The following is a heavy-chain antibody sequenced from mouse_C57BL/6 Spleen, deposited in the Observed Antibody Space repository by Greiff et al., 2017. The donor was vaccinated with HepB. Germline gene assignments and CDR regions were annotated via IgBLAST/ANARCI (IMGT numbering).Heavy chain of an antibody. D-gene: IGHD1-1*01. CDR1: GYTFTSYW. J-gene: IGHJ2*01. Sequence: VQLQQPGAELVMPGASVKLSCKASGYTFTSYWMHWVKQRPGQGLEWIGEIDPSDSYTNYNQKFKGKSTLTVDKSSSTAYMQLSSLTSEDSAVYYCARGWRGIYSGDYLDYWGQGTTLTVSS. CDR2: IDPSDSYT. CDR3: ARGWRGIYSGDYLDY. V-gene: IGHV1-69*01.